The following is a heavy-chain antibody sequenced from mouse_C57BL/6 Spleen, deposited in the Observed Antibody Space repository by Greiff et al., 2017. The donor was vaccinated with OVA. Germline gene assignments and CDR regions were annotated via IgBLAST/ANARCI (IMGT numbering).Heavy chain of an antibody. V-gene: IGHV1-15*01. CDR2: IDPETGGT. D-gene: IGHD2-4*01. CDR1: GYTFTDYE. CDR3: TRDYAGSYYFDY. J-gene: IGHJ2*01. Sequence: QVHVKQSGAELVRPGASVTLSCKASGYTFTDYEMHWVKQTPVHGLEWIGAIDPETGGTAYNQKFKGKAILTADKSSSTAYMELRSLTSEDSAVYYCTRDYAGSYYFDYWGQGTTLTVSS.